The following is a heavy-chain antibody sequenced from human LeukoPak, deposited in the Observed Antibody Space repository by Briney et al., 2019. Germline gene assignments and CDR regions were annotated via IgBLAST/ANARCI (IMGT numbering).Heavy chain of an antibody. CDR2: ISAYNGDT. J-gene: IGHJ4*02. D-gene: IGHD3-10*01. V-gene: IGHV1-18*01. Sequence: GASVKVSCKASGYTFTNYGISWVRQAPGQGLEWMGWISAYNGDTNYAQMLQGRVTLTTDASTNTAYMELRSLRSDDTAVYYCARQGSYGDFDYWGQGTLVTVSS. CDR1: GYTFTNYG. CDR3: ARQGSYGDFDY.